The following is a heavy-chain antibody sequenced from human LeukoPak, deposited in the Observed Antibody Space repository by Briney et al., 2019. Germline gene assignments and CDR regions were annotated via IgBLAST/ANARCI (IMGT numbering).Heavy chain of an antibody. V-gene: IGHV3-48*01. D-gene: IGHD2-8*01. Sequence: PGGSLRLSCAASGFTFSSYSMNWVRQAPGKGLEWVSYISSSSSTIYYADSVKGRFTISRDNAKNSLYLQMNSLRAEDTAVYYCARAIMVYRTSFDYWGQGTLVTVSS. J-gene: IGHJ4*02. CDR3: ARAIMVYRTSFDY. CDR2: ISSSSSTI. CDR1: GFTFSSYS.